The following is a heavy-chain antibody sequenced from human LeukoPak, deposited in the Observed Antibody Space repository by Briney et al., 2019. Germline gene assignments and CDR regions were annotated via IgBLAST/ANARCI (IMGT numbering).Heavy chain of an antibody. Sequence: SETLSLTCAVYGGSFSGYSWSWIRQPPGKGLEWIGEINHSGSTNYNPSLKSRVTISVDTSKNQFSLKLSSVTAADTAVYYCARGGRITMIVVDDDAFDIWGQGTMVTVSS. CDR2: INHSGST. D-gene: IGHD3-22*01. CDR1: GGSFSGYS. J-gene: IGHJ3*02. V-gene: IGHV4-34*01. CDR3: ARGGRITMIVVDDDAFDI.